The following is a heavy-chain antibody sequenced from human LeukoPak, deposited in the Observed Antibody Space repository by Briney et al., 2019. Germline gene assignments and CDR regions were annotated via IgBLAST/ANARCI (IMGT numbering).Heavy chain of an antibody. J-gene: IGHJ4*02. CDR3: AKIDHSNGLHSYFDH. V-gene: IGHV3-7*01. CDR2: IKQDGSVT. CDR1: RFTFSNFA. D-gene: IGHD6-19*01. Sequence: GGSLRLSCAASRFTFSNFAMSWVRQAPGKGLEWVANIKQDGSVTKYVDSVKGRFTISRDNTKNSLYLQVDSLRADDTAVYYCAKIDHSNGLHSYFDHWGQGTLVTVSS.